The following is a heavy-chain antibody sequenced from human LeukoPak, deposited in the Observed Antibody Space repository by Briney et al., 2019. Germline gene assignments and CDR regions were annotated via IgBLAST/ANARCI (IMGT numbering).Heavy chain of an antibody. CDR1: GVSISSTAYF. D-gene: IGHD1-7*01. J-gene: IGHJ6*03. CDR3: ARVLGFSEAAQLRRSPYYYYMDV. V-gene: IGHV4-39*07. CDR2: IYHTGTT. Sequence: SETLSLTCNVSGVSISSTAYFWGWLRQPPGKKVEYIGGIYHTGTTYYNPSLKSRVTISVDRSKNQFSLKLSSVTAADTAVYYCARVLGFSEAAQLRRSPYYYYMDVWGKGTTVTVSS.